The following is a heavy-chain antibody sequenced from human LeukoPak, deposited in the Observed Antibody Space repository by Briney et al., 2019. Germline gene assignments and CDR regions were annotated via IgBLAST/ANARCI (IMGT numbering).Heavy chain of an antibody. CDR2: IDNDGST. V-gene: IGHV4-39*01. CDR3: AKGHRGVYTDPINP. D-gene: IGHD2-2*02. J-gene: IGHJ5*02. CDR1: GDPMSSGTYY. Sequence: SETLSLTCTVSGDPMSSGTYYWGWIRQPPGKGLEWIGSIDNDGSTYYSPSLKSRVTISVDTSKNQFTLNLSSVTAADTAVYYCAKGHRGVYTDPINPWGQGTLVTVSS.